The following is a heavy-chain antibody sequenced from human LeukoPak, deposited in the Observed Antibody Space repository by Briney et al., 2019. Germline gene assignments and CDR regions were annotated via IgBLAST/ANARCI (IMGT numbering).Heavy chain of an antibody. Sequence: GGSLRLSCAASGFTFSSYARHWVRQAPGKGLEWMAVISYDGSNKYYADSVKGRFTISRDNSKNTLYLQMNSLRAEDTAVYYCARSTGDFGSLDYWGQGTLVTVSS. CDR3: ARSTGDFGSLDY. J-gene: IGHJ4*02. CDR1: GFTFSSYA. D-gene: IGHD7-27*01. CDR2: ISYDGSNK. V-gene: IGHV3-30-3*01.